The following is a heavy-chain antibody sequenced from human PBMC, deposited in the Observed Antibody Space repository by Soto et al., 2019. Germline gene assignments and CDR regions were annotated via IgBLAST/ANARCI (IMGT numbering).Heavy chain of an antibody. V-gene: IGHV1-2*04. CDR2: INPNSGGT. CDR1: GYTFTGYY. Sequence: ASVKVSCKASGYTFTGYYMHWVRPAPGQGLEWMGWINPNSGGTNYAQKFQGWVTMTRDTSISTAYMELSRLRSDDTAVYYCARDSGSSPPLYGMDVWGQGTTVTVSS. D-gene: IGHD1-26*01. J-gene: IGHJ6*02. CDR3: ARDSGSSPPLYGMDV.